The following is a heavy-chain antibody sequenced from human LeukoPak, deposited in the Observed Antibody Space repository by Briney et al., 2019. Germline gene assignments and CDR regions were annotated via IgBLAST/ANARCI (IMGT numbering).Heavy chain of an antibody. CDR3: ARDRGYCSSTSCYTFDY. Sequence: ASVKVSCKASGYTFTSYGISWVRQAHGQGLEWMGWISADNGNTNYAQKLQGRVTMTKDTSTSTAYMELRSLRSDDTAVYYCARDRGYCSSTSCYTFDYWGQGTLVTVSS. V-gene: IGHV1-18*01. CDR1: GYTFTSYG. J-gene: IGHJ4*02. D-gene: IGHD2-2*02. CDR2: ISADNGNT.